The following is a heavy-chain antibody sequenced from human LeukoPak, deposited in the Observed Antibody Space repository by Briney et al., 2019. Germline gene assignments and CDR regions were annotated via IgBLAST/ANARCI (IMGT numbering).Heavy chain of an antibody. J-gene: IGHJ4*02. CDR2: IYHSGST. V-gene: IGHV4-38-2*01. D-gene: IGHD5-18*01. Sequence: SETLSLTCAVSGYSISSGYYWGWIRQPPGQGLEWIGSIYHSGSTYYNPSLKSRVTISVDTSKNQFSLKLSSVTAADTAVYYCARRGWDTAMDYWGRGTLVTVSS. CDR3: ARRGWDTAMDY. CDR1: GYSISSGYY.